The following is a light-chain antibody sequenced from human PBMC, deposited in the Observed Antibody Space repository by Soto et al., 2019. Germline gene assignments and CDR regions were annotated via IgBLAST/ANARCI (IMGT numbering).Light chain of an antibody. CDR2: EVS. J-gene: IGLJ1*01. CDR1: SGDGGGYKF. CDR3: GSYTGNIDV. Sequence: QSVLTQPASVSGSPGQSITIYCTGTSGDGGGYKFVSWYQQHPGKAPKLMIYEVSSRPSGVSSRFSGSKSGNTVFLTFSVLHAEDDADYCCGSYTGNIDVGGNGTKVTVL. V-gene: IGLV2-14*01.